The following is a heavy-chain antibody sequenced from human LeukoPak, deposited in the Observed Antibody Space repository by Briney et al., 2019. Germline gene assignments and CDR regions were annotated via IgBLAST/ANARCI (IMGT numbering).Heavy chain of an antibody. V-gene: IGHV3-53*01. CDR1: GFTVSSNY. D-gene: IGHD3-10*01. CDR3: ATRTGTPPRGTGLVYYYYYYGMDV. J-gene: IGHJ6*02. CDR2: IYSGGST. Sequence: GGSLRLSCAASGFTVSSNYMSWVRQAPGKGLEWVSVIYSGGSTYYADSVKGRFTISRDNSKNTLYLQMNSLRAEDTAVYYCATRTGTPPRGTGLVYYYYYYGMDVWGQGTTVTVSS.